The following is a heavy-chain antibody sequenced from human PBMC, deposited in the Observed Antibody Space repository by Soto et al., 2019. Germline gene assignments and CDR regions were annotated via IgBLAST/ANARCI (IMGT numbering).Heavy chain of an antibody. J-gene: IGHJ6*03. D-gene: IGHD3-16*01. CDR2: ISTYHGNT. Sequence: QVQLVQSGAEVKKPGASVKVSCKTSGYTFTNFGITWVRQAPGQGLEWMGWISTYHGNTNYAQKFQGRVTMTTDSSTSTAHLELRSLRSDDTAVYYCARYPRSGRIMGEGAYYHEYMDVWGKGTTVTVSS. CDR1: GYTFTNFG. V-gene: IGHV1-18*01. CDR3: ARYPRSGRIMGEGAYYHEYMDV.